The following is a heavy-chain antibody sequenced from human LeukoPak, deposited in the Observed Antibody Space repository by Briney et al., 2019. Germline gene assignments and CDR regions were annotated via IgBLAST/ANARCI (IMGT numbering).Heavy chain of an antibody. CDR3: ARGRIAVADNWFDP. Sequence: GGSLRLSCAASGFTFSSYWMHWVRQAPGKGLVWVSRINSGGSSTSYADSVKGRFTISRDNAKNTLYLQMNSLRAEDTAVYYCARGRIAVADNWFDPWGQGTLVTVSS. J-gene: IGHJ5*02. CDR2: INSGGSST. V-gene: IGHV3-74*01. D-gene: IGHD6-19*01. CDR1: GFTFSSYW.